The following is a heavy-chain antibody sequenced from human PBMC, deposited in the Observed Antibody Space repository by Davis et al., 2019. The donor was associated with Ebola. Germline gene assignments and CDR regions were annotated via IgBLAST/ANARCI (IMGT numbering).Heavy chain of an antibody. V-gene: IGHV3-66*01. J-gene: IGHJ6*02. CDR2: IYSGGST. CDR1: GFTVSSNY. Sequence: GESLKISCAASGFTVSSNYMSWVRQAPGKGLEWVSVIYSGGSTYYADSVKGRFTISRDNSKNTLYLQMNSLRAEDTAVYYCARDKPHRLTGYYTDYYYYGMDVWGQGTTVTVSS. D-gene: IGHD3-9*01. CDR3: ARDKPHRLTGYYTDYYYYGMDV.